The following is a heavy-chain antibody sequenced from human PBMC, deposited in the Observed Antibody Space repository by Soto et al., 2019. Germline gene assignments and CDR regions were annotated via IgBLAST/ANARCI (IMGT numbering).Heavy chain of an antibody. CDR1: GFTFSSYW. Sequence: EVQLVESGGGLVQPGGSLRLSCAVSGFTFSSYWMSWVRQAPGKGLEWVANIKKEGSEKYYVDSVKGRFTISRDNTKNSLYLQMNSLRAEATAVYYCARVNYDFWGAYYAYYFDYWGQGTLVTVSS. CDR2: IKKEGSEK. J-gene: IGHJ4*02. CDR3: ARVNYDFWGAYYAYYFDY. D-gene: IGHD3-3*01. V-gene: IGHV3-7*03.